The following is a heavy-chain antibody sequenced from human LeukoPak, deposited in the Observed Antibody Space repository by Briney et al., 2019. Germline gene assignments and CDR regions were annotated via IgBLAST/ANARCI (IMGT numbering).Heavy chain of an antibody. D-gene: IGHD4-23*01. CDR3: AKDLDYGGIEYYFDY. CDR2: ISGSGGST. V-gene: IGHV3-23*01. Sequence: PGGSLRLSCAASGFTFSSYAMSWVRQGPGKGLEWVSAISGSGGSTYYADSVKGRFTISRVNSKNTLYLQMNSLRAEDTAVYYCAKDLDYGGIEYYFDYWGQGTLVTVSS. J-gene: IGHJ4*02. CDR1: GFTFSSYA.